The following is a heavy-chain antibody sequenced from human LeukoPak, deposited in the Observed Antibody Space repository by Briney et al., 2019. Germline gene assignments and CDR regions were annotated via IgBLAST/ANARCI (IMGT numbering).Heavy chain of an antibody. D-gene: IGHD6-13*01. V-gene: IGHV1-46*01. J-gene: IGHJ5*02. Sequence: ASVKVSCKASGYTFTSYYMHWVRQAPGQGLEWMGIINPSGGSTSYAQKFQGRVTMTRDTSTSTVYMELSSLRSEDTAVYYCARSNINGYSSSWYYAYWFDPWGQGTLVTVSS. CDR2: INPSGGST. CDR1: GYTFTSYY. CDR3: ARSNINGYSSSWYYAYWFDP.